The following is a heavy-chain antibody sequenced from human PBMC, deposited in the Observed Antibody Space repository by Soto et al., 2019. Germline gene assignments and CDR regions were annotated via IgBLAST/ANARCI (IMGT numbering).Heavy chain of an antibody. Sequence: QVQLVQSGAEVKKPGASVKVSCKASGYSFSTYDINWVRQAAGQGLEWMGWVNPKSGNTDYAQRFRGRVTMTSNNSISTAYMALSALTPEDTAVYYCARPYCDSTSCYTDWFDPWGQGTLVTVSS. D-gene: IGHD2-2*02. J-gene: IGHJ5*02. CDR1: GYSFSTYD. CDR2: VNPKSGNT. V-gene: IGHV1-8*01. CDR3: ARPYCDSTSCYTDWFDP.